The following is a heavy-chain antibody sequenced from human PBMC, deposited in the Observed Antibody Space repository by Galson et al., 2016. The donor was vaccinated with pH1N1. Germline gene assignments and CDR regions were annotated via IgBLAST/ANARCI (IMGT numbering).Heavy chain of an antibody. D-gene: IGHD4/OR15-4a*01. J-gene: IGHJ3*02. CDR2: IDPGSGGT. Sequence: SVKVSCKASGNMFGVYYIHWVRQAPGQGLEWMGIIDPGSGGTNYIEKFQGRVTLTRDTSTHTVYFDLNILTSDDTGMYYCVGIKGCTLDIWGQGTKFIVSS. CDR1: GNMFGVYY. CDR3: VGIKGCTLDI. V-gene: IGHV1-46*01.